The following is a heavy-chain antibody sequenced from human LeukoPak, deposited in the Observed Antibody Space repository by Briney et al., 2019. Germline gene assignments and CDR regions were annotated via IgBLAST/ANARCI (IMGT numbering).Heavy chain of an antibody. CDR3: ARIPLGYSGAYYFDY. Sequence: RPSETLSLTCTVSGGSISSYYWSWHRQPPGKGLEWIGYISSSGSVNDNPSLRSRVTISVDTSKNQFFLNLSSVSAADTAVYYCARIPLGYSGAYYFDYWGQGTLVTVSP. D-gene: IGHD5-12*01. CDR1: GGSISSYY. V-gene: IGHV4-4*09. J-gene: IGHJ4*02. CDR2: ISSSGSV.